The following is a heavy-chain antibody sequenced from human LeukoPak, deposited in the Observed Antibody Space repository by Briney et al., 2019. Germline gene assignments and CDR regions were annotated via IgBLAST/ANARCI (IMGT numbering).Heavy chain of an antibody. CDR3: ARLILWETSNAFDI. V-gene: IGHV3-7*03. Sequence: GGSLRLSCTNSGPTFNRDWMGWLRQAPGKGLEWLAHIKPDESRIFYADSVKGRFALSRDNAKNSVHLQMNSLRAEDTAVYFCARLILWETSNAFDIWGQGTMVTVSS. D-gene: IGHD1-26*01. J-gene: IGHJ3*02. CDR2: IKPDESRI. CDR1: GPTFNRDW.